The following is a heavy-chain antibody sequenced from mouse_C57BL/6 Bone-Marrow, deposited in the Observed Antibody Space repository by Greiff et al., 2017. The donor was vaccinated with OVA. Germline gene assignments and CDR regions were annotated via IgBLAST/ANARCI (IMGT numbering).Heavy chain of an antibody. CDR2: IDPSDSET. Sequence: QVQLQQPGAELVRPGSSVKLSCKASGYTFTSYWMHWVKQRPIQGLEWIGNIDPSDSETHYNQKFKDKATLTVDTSSSTAYMQLSSLTSEDSAVYYGARAPITTVVPYWDFDVWGTGTTVTVSS. CDR1: GYTFTSYW. J-gene: IGHJ1*03. D-gene: IGHD1-1*01. V-gene: IGHV1-52*01. CDR3: ARAPITTVVPYWDFDV.